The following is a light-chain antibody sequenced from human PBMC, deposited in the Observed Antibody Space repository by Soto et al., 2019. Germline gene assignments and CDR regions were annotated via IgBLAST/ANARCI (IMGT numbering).Light chain of an antibody. V-gene: IGKV3-20*01. CDR3: QQHGTSPRT. J-gene: IGKJ1*01. CDR1: RSVDGTF. CDR2: GAS. Sequence: EVVLTQSPGTLSLSPGERATLSCRASRSVDGTFLAWYQQKPGRAPRLLIYGASSRATGIPDRFSGSGSGTDFTLIISRLEPEDFAVYYCQQHGTSPRTFGHGTKVESK.